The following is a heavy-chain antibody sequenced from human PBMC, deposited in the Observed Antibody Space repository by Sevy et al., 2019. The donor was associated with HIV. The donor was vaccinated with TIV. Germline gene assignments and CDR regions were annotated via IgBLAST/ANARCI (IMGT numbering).Heavy chain of an antibody. J-gene: IGHJ6*02. Sequence: GGSLRLSCAASGFTFSSYGMHWVRQAPGKGLEWVAVISYDGSNKYYADSVKGRLTISRNNSKNTLYLQMTSLRAEDTAVYYCAKDGCTKGVCYLNYYGMDVWGQGTTVTVSS. CDR3: AKDGCTKGVCYLNYYGMDV. CDR1: GFTFSSYG. V-gene: IGHV3-30*18. D-gene: IGHD2-8*01. CDR2: ISYDGSNK.